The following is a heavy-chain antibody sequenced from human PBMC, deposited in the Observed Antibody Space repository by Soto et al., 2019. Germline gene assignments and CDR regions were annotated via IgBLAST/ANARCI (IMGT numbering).Heavy chain of an antibody. Sequence: GGSLRLSCAASGFTFSRYAMSWVGQAPGKGLEWVSAISGSGGSTYYADSVKGRFTISRDNSKNTLYLQMNSLRAEDTAVYYCAKAYDFWSGYLYYYYGMDVWGQGTTVTVSS. CDR2: ISGSGGST. J-gene: IGHJ6*02. D-gene: IGHD3-3*01. CDR1: GFTFSRYA. V-gene: IGHV3-23*01. CDR3: AKAYDFWSGYLYYYYGMDV.